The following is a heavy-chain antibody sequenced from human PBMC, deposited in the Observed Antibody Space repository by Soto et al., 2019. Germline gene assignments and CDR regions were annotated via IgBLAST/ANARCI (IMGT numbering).Heavy chain of an antibody. D-gene: IGHD3-9*01. CDR2: IIPIFGTA. CDR1: GGTFSSYA. CDR3: ARGRDYDILTGYPYGMDV. J-gene: IGHJ6*02. Sequence: QVQLVQSGAEVKKPGSSVKVSCKASGGTFSSYAISWVRQAPGQGLEWMGGIIPIFGTANYAQKFQGRVTITADESTSTAYMKLSSLRSEDTAVYYCARGRDYDILTGYPYGMDVWGQGTTVTVSS. V-gene: IGHV1-69*01.